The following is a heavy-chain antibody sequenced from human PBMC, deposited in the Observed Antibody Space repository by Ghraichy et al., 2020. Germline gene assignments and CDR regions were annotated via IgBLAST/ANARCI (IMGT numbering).Heavy chain of an antibody. CDR2: IYYSGST. CDR3: ARHEGGTWYYYDSSGYSYFDY. V-gene: IGHV4-39*01. J-gene: IGHJ4*02. D-gene: IGHD3-22*01. CDR1: GGSISSSSYY. Sequence: SQTLSLTCTVSGGSISSSSYYWGWIRQPPGKGLEWIGSIYYSGSTYYNPSLKSRVTISVDTSKNQFSLKLSSVTAADTAVYYCARHEGGTWYYYDSSGYSYFDYWGQGTLVTVSS.